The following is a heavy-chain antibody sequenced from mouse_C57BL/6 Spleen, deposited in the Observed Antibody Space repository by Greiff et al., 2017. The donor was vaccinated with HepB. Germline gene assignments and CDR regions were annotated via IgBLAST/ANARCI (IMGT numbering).Heavy chain of an antibody. Sequence: VQGVESGAELARPGASVKLSCKASGYTFTSYGISWVKQRTGQGLEWIGEIYPRSGNTYYNEKFKGKATLTADKSSSTAYMELRSLTSEDSAVYFCARLSVVARDYFDYWGQGTTLTVSS. D-gene: IGHD1-1*01. CDR2: IYPRSGNT. J-gene: IGHJ2*01. CDR3: ARLSVVARDYFDY. V-gene: IGHV1-81*01. CDR1: GYTFTSYG.